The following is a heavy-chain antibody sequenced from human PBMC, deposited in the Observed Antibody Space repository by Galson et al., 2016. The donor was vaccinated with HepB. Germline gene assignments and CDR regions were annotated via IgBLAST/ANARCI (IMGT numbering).Heavy chain of an antibody. CDR1: GFTFSTYA. J-gene: IGHJ6*02. Sequence: SLRLSCAASGFTFSTYAMHWVRQAPGKGLEWVAIISYDGNNKYNADSVKGRFTISRDNSKNTLYLQMNSLRAEDTAVYYCAKGGDCGGDCYLPYYYYGMDVWGQGTTVTVSS. D-gene: IGHD2-21*02. V-gene: IGHV3-30-3*01. CDR2: ISYDGNNK. CDR3: AKGGDCGGDCYLPYYYYGMDV.